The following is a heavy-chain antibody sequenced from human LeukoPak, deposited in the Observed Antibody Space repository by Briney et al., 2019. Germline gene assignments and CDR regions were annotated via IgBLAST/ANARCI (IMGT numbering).Heavy chain of an antibody. CDR1: GFTFSSHA. V-gene: IGHV3-30*04. CDR2: ISYDGSHT. D-gene: IGHD4-23*01. J-gene: IGHJ4*02. Sequence: GGSLRLSCAASGFTFSSHAMHWVRQAPGKGLEWVAVISYDGSHTYYADSVKGRFTISRDNAKNSLYLRMNSLRAEDTAVYYCARDYGGSSPFDYWGQGTLVTVSS. CDR3: ARDYGGSSPFDY.